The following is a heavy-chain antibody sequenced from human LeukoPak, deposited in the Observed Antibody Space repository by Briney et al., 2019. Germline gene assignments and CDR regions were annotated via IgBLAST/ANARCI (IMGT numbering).Heavy chain of an antibody. CDR2: IKRDGSGK. Sequence: GGSLRLSCAASGFTFSSYAMSWVRQAPGKGLEWLANIKRDGSGKYYLDSVKGRFTVSRDNAKNTPYLQMNSLRAEDTAVYYCARIWRGSDTECSFDYWGQGTLVTVSS. CDR3: ARIWRGSDTECSFDY. CDR1: GFTFSSYA. V-gene: IGHV3-7*01. D-gene: IGHD3-10*01. J-gene: IGHJ4*02.